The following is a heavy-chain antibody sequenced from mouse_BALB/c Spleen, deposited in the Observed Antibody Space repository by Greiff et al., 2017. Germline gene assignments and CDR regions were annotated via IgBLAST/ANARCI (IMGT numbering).Heavy chain of an antibody. J-gene: IGHJ2*01. V-gene: IGHV2-2*02. CDR3: ARGYLYFDY. Sequence: VKLQESGPGLVQPSQSLSITCTVSGFSLTSYGVHWVRQSPGKGLEWLGVIWSGGSTDYNAAFISRLSISKDNSKSQVFFKMNSLQANDTAIYYCARGYLYFDYWGQGTTLTVSS. D-gene: IGHD2-14*01. CDR1: GFSLTSYG. CDR2: IWSGGST.